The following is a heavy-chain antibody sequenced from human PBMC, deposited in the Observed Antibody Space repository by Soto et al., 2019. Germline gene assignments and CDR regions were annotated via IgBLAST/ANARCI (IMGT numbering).Heavy chain of an antibody. CDR1: GGTFSSSA. D-gene: IGHD3-9*01. CDR2: IVVGSGNT. J-gene: IGHJ5*02. V-gene: IGHV1-58*01. Sequence: SVKVSCKASGGTFSSSAVQWVRQARGQRLEWIGKIVVGSGNTNYAQKFQERVTITRDMSTSTAYMELSSLRSEDTAFYYCAAFDPGPMGFDPWGQGTLVTVSS. CDR3: AAFDPGPMGFDP.